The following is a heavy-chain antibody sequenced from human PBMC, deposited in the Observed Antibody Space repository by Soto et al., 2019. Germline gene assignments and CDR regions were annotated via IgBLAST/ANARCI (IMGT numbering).Heavy chain of an antibody. J-gene: IGHJ6*02. CDR1: GFTFISYD. D-gene: IGHD3-22*01. Sequence: PGGSLRLSCAASGFTFISYDMRWFRQATGKGLEWVSAIGTAGDTYYPGSVKGRFTISRENAKNSLYLQMNSLRAGDTAVYYCARDLSDSSGYGMDVWGQGTTVTVSS. CDR3: ARDLSDSSGYGMDV. V-gene: IGHV3-13*01. CDR2: IGTAGDT.